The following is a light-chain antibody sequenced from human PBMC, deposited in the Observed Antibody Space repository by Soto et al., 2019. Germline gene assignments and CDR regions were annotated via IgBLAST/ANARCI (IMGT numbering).Light chain of an antibody. V-gene: IGLV3-1*01. Sequence: SYELTQPPSVSVSPGQTASITCSGDKLGDKYACWYQQKPGQSPVLVIYQDSKRPSGIPERFSGSNSGNTATLTISGTQAMDEADYYCQAGDSSPVFGGGTKLTV. CDR3: QAGDSSPV. J-gene: IGLJ2*01. CDR1: KLGDKY. CDR2: QDS.